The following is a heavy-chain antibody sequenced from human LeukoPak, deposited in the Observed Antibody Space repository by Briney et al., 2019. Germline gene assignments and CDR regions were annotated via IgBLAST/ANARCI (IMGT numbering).Heavy chain of an antibody. J-gene: IGHJ4*02. Sequence: PGGSLRLSCAASGFTFSSYSMNWVRQAPGKGLEWVEYIRRSSETIYYADSVKGRFTISRDNAKNSLYLQMNSLRDEDTAVYYCARAGSSRPNYYSDYWGQGTLVTVSS. V-gene: IGHV3-48*02. CDR1: GFTFSSYS. CDR3: ARAGSSRPNYYSDY. D-gene: IGHD6-13*01. CDR2: IRRSSETI.